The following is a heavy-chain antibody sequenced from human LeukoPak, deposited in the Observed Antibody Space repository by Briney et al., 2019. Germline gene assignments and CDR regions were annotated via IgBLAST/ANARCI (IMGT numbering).Heavy chain of an antibody. Sequence: SETLSLTCAVYGGSFSGYYWSWIRQPPGKGLEWIGEINHSGSTNCNPSLKSRVTISVDTSKNQFSLKLSSVTAADTAVYYCARGRRITFGGVISYWGQGTLVTVSS. CDR2: INHSGST. CDR3: ARGRRITFGGVISY. J-gene: IGHJ4*02. D-gene: IGHD3-16*01. V-gene: IGHV4-34*01. CDR1: GGSFSGYY.